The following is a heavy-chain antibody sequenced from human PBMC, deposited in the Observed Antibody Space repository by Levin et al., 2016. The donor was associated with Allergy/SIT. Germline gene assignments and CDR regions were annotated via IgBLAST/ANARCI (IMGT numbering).Heavy chain of an antibody. V-gene: IGHV1-46*01. CDR2: INPSGGST. Sequence: ASVKVSCKASGYTFTSYYMHWVRQAPGQGLEWMGIINPSGGSTSYAQKFQGRVTMTIDTSTSTVYMELTSLRSDDTAVYYCARDRIVGATKFDFWGQGTLVTVSS. CDR3: ARDRIVGATKFDF. CDR1: GYTFTSYY. D-gene: IGHD1-26*01. J-gene: IGHJ4*02.